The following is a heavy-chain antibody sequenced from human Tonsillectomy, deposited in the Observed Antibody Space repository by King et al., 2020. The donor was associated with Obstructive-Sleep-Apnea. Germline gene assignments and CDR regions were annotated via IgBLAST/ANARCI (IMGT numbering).Heavy chain of an antibody. J-gene: IGHJ4*02. D-gene: IGHD3-22*01. V-gene: IGHV3-33*06. CDR3: GKPVGLYYDGSAIDY. CDR2: IWYDGSIE. Sequence: VQLVESGGGVVQPGRSLRLSCAASGFTFSKYGMHWVRQAPGKGLEWVAVIWYDGSIEYYADSVKGRFTISRDTSKNTLFLQMSGLTAEDTAVYYCGKPVGLYYDGSAIDYWGQGTLVTVSS. CDR1: GFTFSKYG.